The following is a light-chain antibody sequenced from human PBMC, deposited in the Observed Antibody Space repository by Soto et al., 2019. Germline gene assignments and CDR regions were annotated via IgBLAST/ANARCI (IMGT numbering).Light chain of an antibody. Sequence: DIQMTQSPSTLSASVGDRVTITCRASQSISSWLAWYQQKPGKAPKLLIYKASSLESGVPSRFSGSGSGTEFILTLSSLQPDDFATYCCQQYNSYPYTFGQGTKLESK. CDR3: QQYNSYPYT. CDR2: KAS. J-gene: IGKJ2*01. CDR1: QSISSW. V-gene: IGKV1-5*03.